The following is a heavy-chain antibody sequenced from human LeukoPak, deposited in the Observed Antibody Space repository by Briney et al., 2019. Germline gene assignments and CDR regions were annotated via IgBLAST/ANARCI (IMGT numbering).Heavy chain of an antibody. Sequence: GGSLRLSCAASGFTVNNNYMSWVRQAPGKGLEWVSVIYSGGNTYYADSVKGRFTISRDNSKNTVYLQMNSLRAEDTAMYYCARSPNWDYFEYRGQGTLVTVSS. J-gene: IGHJ4*02. V-gene: IGHV3-53*01. CDR2: IYSGGNT. D-gene: IGHD3-16*01. CDR3: ARSPNWDYFEY. CDR1: GFTVNNNY.